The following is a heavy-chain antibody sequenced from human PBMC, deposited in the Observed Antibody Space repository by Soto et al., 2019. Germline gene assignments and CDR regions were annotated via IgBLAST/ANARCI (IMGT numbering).Heavy chain of an antibody. Sequence: SEILSLTCAVYGGSFSGYYWSWIRQPPGKGLEWIGEINHSGGADYNPSLKSRVTISVDTSKSQFSLKLSSVTAADTAVYFCARDLVFHYWGQGTLVTVSS. CDR1: GGSFSGYY. V-gene: IGHV4-34*01. CDR2: INHSGGA. J-gene: IGHJ4*02. CDR3: ARDLVFHY. D-gene: IGHD3-9*01.